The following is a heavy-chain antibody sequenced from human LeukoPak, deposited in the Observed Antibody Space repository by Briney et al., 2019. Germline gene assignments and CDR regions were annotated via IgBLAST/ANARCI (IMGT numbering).Heavy chain of an antibody. V-gene: IGHV3-23*01. Sequence: GGSLRLFCEASGFTFNTHAMSWARQAPGKGLECVASITGSGRTPYYTDSVKGRFTISRDNSKNTLYLQMNSLRGEDTAVYYCAKDRPNFYETSGSYYKIKGDFWGQGSLVTVSS. CDR3: AKDRPNFYETSGSYYKIKGDF. D-gene: IGHD3-10*01. CDR1: GFTFNTHA. J-gene: IGHJ4*02. CDR2: ITGSGRTP.